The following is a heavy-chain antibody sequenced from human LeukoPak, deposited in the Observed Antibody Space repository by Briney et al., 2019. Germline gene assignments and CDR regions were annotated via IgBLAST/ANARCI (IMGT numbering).Heavy chain of an antibody. J-gene: IGHJ4*02. V-gene: IGHV3-21*01. CDR3: ARGVVRYFDY. CDR1: GFTFSRYS. D-gene: IGHD3-9*01. Sequence: NPGGSLRLSCTASGFTFSRYSLNWIRQAPGKGLEWVSSISSSSSYIYYADSVKGRFTISRDNAKNSLYLQMNSLRAEDTAVYYCARGVVRYFDYWGQGALVTVSS. CDR2: ISSSSSYI.